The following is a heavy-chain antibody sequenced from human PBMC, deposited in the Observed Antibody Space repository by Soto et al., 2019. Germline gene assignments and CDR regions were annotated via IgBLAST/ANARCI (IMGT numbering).Heavy chain of an antibody. CDR3: DRGGNPYHYATSGPGTFDK. CDR2: TSFSGYT. V-gene: IGHV4-30-4*01. CDR1: GDSVSGGDSY. J-gene: IGHJ4*02. D-gene: IGHD3-22*01. Sequence: QVQLQESGPGLVKPSQTLSLTCTVSGDSVSGGDSYWSWIRQPPGKALEWIGYTSFSGYTSYTPSLKSRVTISVDMSKSQFSMRLTSVTAADTAFYYCDRGGNPYHYATSGPGTFDKWGQGTLVSVSS.